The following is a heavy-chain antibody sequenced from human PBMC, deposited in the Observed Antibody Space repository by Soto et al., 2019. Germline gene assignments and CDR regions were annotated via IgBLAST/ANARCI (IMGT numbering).Heavy chain of an antibody. D-gene: IGHD3-10*01. V-gene: IGHV1-8*01. J-gene: IGHJ6*01. CDR2: MNPNSGNT. CDR1: GYTFTSYD. CDR3: ARGRSPITRVRGVIYYYYGMDV. Sequence: QVQLLQSGAEVKKPGASVKVSCKASGYTFTSYDINWVRQATGQGLEWMGWMNPNSGNTGYAQKFQGRVTMTRNTSIITAYMELSSVRSEYTAVYYCARGRSPITRVRGVIYYYYGMDVWGQGTTVTVSS.